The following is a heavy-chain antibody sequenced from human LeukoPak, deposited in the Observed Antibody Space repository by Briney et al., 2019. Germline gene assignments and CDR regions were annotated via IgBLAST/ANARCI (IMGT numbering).Heavy chain of an antibody. CDR2: MKQDGSEE. Sequence: GGSLRLSCAASGFTFSDYWMSWVRQAPGKGLEWLANMKQDGSEEYYVDSVKGRFTISRDNAKNSLYLQMNSLRAEGTAVYYCARVRDRGSGYVYFDYWGQGTLVTVSS. D-gene: IGHD5-12*01. J-gene: IGHJ4*02. CDR3: ARVRDRGSGYVYFDY. V-gene: IGHV3-7*01. CDR1: GFTFSDYW.